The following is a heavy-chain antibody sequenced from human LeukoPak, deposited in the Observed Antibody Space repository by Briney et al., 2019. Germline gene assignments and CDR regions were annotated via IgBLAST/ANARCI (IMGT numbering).Heavy chain of an antibody. J-gene: IGHJ4*02. D-gene: IGHD2-15*01. CDR1: GLSFGIYA. CDR3: ARVVRSLFDY. V-gene: IGHV3-23*01. Sequence: GGSLRLSCAASGLSFGIYAMSWVRQAPGKGLEWVSAISSSGGSTYYADSVKGRFTISRDNSKNTLYLQMNSLRAEDTAVYYCARVVRSLFDYWGQGTLVTVSS. CDR2: ISSSGGST.